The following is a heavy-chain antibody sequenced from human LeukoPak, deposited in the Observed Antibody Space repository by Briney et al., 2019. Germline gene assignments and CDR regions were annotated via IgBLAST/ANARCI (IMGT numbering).Heavy chain of an antibody. Sequence: LSLTCTVSGGSISSGNYYWGWIRQPPGKGLVWVSRINSDGSSTSYADSVKGRFTISRDNAKNTPYLQMNSLRAEDTAVYYCARAVWSGYFWFDPRGQGTLVTVSS. CDR3: ARAVWSGYFWFDP. J-gene: IGHJ5*02. D-gene: IGHD3-3*01. CDR2: INSDGSST. CDR1: GGSISSGNYY. V-gene: IGHV3-74*01.